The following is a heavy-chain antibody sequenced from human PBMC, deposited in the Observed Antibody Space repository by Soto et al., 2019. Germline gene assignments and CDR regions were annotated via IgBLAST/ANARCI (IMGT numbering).Heavy chain of an antibody. Sequence: PGESLKISCKGSGYSFTSHWIGGVRQMPGKGLEWMGVIYPGDSETRYSPSFQGQVTILADKSNSIAYLQWSSLKASDTAIYYCARHLVDYYDSGVLYRYDAFDVWGQGTMVTGS. D-gene: IGHD3-16*01. CDR2: IYPGDSET. V-gene: IGHV5-51*01. CDR3: ARHLVDYYDSGVLYRYDAFDV. J-gene: IGHJ3*01. CDR1: GYSFTSHW.